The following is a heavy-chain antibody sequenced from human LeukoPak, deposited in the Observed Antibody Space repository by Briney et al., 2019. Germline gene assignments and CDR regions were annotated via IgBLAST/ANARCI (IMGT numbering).Heavy chain of an antibody. CDR2: IYYSGST. V-gene: IGHV4-59*01. Sequence: SETLSLTCTVSGGSISSYYWSWIRQPPGKGLEWIGYIYYSGSTNYNPSLKSRVTISVDTSKNQFSLKLSSVTAADTAVYYCARASFPYYFDYWGQGTLVTVSS. CDR1: GGSISSYY. J-gene: IGHJ4*02. CDR3: ARASFPYYFDY.